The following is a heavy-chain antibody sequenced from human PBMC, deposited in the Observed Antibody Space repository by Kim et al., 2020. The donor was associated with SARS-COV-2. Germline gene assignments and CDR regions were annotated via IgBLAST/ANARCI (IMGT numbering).Heavy chain of an antibody. D-gene: IGHD6-13*01. J-gene: IGHJ6*02. CDR3: ARAPPYGAAAVRYYYGMDV. V-gene: IGHV4-4*06. Sequence: SRVTMSVDTAKNQFSLKLSSVTAADTAVYYCARAPPYGAAAVRYYYGMDVWGQGTTVTVSS.